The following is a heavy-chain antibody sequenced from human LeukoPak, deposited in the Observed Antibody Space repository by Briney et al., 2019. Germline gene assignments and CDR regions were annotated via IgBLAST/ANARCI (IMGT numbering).Heavy chain of an antibody. Sequence: SETLSLTCTVSGVSISSYYWSWIRQPPGKGQEWIGYIYYSGSTNYNPSLKSRVTISVDTSKNQFSLKLSSVTAADTAVYYCARSRAFNSGAFDPWGQGSLVTVSS. CDR1: GVSISSYY. J-gene: IGHJ5*02. D-gene: IGHD1-26*01. V-gene: IGHV4-59*01. CDR2: IYYSGST. CDR3: ARSRAFNSGAFDP.